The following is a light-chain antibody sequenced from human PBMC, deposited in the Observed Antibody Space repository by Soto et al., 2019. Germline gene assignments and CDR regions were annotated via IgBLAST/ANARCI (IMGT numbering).Light chain of an antibody. V-gene: IGLV4-69*01. CDR3: QTWGTGIQV. Sequence: QTVVTQSPSASASLGASVKLTCTLSSGHSSYAIAWHQQQPEKGPRYLMKINSDGSHYKGDGIPDRFSGSSSGAERYLTISSLQSEDEADYYCQTWGTGIQVFGGGTKVTVL. CDR1: SGHSSYA. J-gene: IGLJ2*01. CDR2: INSDGSH.